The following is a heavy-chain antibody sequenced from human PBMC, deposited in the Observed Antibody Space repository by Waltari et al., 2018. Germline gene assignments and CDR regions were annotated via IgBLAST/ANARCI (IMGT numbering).Heavy chain of an antibody. Sequence: EVQLVESGGGLIQPGGSLRLSCAASGFTVSSNYMSWVRQAPGKGLAWVSVIYSGCSTYYADSVKGRFTISRDNSKNTLYLQMNSLRAEDTAVYYCATRFMIVVSKGAFDIWGQGTMVTVSS. CDR3: ATRFMIVVSKGAFDI. CDR1: GFTVSSNY. V-gene: IGHV3-53*01. CDR2: IYSGCST. J-gene: IGHJ3*02. D-gene: IGHD3-22*01.